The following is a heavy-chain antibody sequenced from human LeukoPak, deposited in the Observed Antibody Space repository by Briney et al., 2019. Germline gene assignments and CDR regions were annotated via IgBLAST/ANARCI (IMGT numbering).Heavy chain of an antibody. CDR1: GFTVSSYY. Sequence: GGSLRLSCAASGFTVSSYYMRWVRQAPGKGLEWVSVIYSGGSTYYSDSVTDRFTIATDDSTNTLHLLIISMRAEDTAVFYCARVPIRPDIVATKGGYWGQGTLVTVSS. V-gene: IGHV3-53*01. CDR2: IYSGGST. CDR3: ARVPIRPDIVATKGGY. J-gene: IGHJ4*02. D-gene: IGHD5-12*01.